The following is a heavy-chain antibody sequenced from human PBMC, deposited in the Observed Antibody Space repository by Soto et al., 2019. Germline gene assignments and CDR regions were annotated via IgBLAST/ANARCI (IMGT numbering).Heavy chain of an antibody. CDR3: ARYSGVRDWATVTTPLAYYYYGMDV. J-gene: IGHJ6*02. CDR2: IYYSGST. D-gene: IGHD4-17*01. Sequence: QVQLQESGPGLVKPSETLSLTCTVSGGSISSYYWSWIRQPPGKGLEWIGYIYYSGSTNYNPSLKSRVTISVDTSKNQFSLKLSSVTAADTAVYYCARYSGVRDWATVTTPLAYYYYGMDVWGQGTTVTVSS. V-gene: IGHV4-59*08. CDR1: GGSISSYY.